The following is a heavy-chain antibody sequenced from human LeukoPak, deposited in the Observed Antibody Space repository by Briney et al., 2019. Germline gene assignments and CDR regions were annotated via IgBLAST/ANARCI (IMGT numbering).Heavy chain of an antibody. CDR2: IHTSGST. V-gene: IGHV4-61*02. CDR3: ARDIVRYFDH. CDR1: GGSISSGSYY. D-gene: IGHD2-8*01. Sequence: SETLSLTCTVSGGSISSGSYYWSWIRQPAGKGLEWIGRIHTSGSTSSNPSLKSRVTISIDTSKNQFSLKLSSVTAADTAVYYCARDIVRYFDHWGQGTLVTVSS. J-gene: IGHJ4*02.